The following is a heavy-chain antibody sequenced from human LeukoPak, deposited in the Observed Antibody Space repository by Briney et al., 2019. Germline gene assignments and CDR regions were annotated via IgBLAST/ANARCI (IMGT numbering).Heavy chain of an antibody. Sequence: PGGSLRLSCAASGFTFSSYAMSWVRQAPGKGLEWVSAISGSGGSTYYADSVKGRFTISRDNSKNTPYLQMNSLRAEDTAVYYCAKAITYYYDSSGLAPWGQGTLVTVSS. J-gene: IGHJ5*02. D-gene: IGHD3-22*01. V-gene: IGHV3-23*01. CDR1: GFTFSSYA. CDR2: ISGSGGST. CDR3: AKAITYYYDSSGLAP.